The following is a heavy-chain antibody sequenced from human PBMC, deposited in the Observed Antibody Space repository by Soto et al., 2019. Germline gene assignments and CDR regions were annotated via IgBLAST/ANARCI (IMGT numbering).Heavy chain of an antibody. V-gene: IGHV5-51*01. J-gene: IGHJ6*02. CDR3: ARGNPYYYDSRGYYPREYYYYGMDV. CDR2: IYPGDSDT. CDR1: GYSFTNYW. D-gene: IGHD3-22*01. Sequence: PGESLKISCQGSGYSFTNYWVGWVRQIPGRGLEWMGIIYPGDSDTRYSPSFQGQVTISADKSISTAYLQWSSLKASDTAMYYCARGNPYYYDSRGYYPREYYYYGMDVWGQGTTVTVSS.